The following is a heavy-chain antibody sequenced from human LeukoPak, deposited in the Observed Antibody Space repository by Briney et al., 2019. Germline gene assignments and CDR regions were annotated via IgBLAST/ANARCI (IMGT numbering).Heavy chain of an antibody. CDR2: IDSDGSST. D-gene: IGHD7-27*01. Sequence: GGSLRLSCVASGFTFSSYWMHWVRQAPGKGLVWVSRIDSDGSSTSYADSVKGRFTISRDNAKNTLYLQMNSLRADDTAVYYCATAGLGSESAFDIWGQGTMVTVSS. CDR3: ATAGLGSESAFDI. CDR1: GFTFSSYW. J-gene: IGHJ3*02. V-gene: IGHV3-74*01.